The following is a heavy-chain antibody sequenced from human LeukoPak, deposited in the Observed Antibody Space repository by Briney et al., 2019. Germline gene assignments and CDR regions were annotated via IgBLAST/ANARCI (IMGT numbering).Heavy chain of an antibody. D-gene: IGHD1-26*01. CDR2: IWYDGSNK. V-gene: IGHV3-33*01. CDR1: GFTFSSYG. CDR3: AGMGAQFSIDY. J-gene: IGHJ4*02. Sequence: GGSLRLSCAASGFTFSSYGMHWVRQAPGKVLEWVAVIWYDGSNKYYADSVKGRFTISRDNSKNTLYLQMNSLRAEDTAVYYCAGMGAQFSIDYWGQGTLVTVSS.